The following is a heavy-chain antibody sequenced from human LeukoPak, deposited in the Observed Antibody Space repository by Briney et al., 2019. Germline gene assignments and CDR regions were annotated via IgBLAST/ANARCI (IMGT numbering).Heavy chain of an antibody. D-gene: IGHD3-22*01. Sequence: SETLSLTCTVSGGSISSYYWSWIRQPPGKRLEWIGYIYYSGSTNYNPSLKSRVTISVDTSENQFSLKLSSVTAADTAVYYCARSHYDSSGYYLGDAFDIWGQGTMVTVSS. V-gene: IGHV4-59*01. CDR2: IYYSGST. CDR1: GGSISSYY. J-gene: IGHJ3*02. CDR3: ARSHYDSSGYYLGDAFDI.